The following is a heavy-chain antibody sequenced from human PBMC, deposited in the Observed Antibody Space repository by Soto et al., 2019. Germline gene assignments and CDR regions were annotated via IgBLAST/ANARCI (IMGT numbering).Heavy chain of an antibody. J-gene: IGHJ5*02. CDR1: GGYISSYD. Sequence: LETMCLTCTVSGGYISSYDWSWIRQHPGKGLEWIGYIYYSGSTNYNPSLKSRVTISVDTSKNQFSLKLSSVTAADTAVYYCARCRPPIYGDYWFDPWGQGTLVTVSS. CDR3: ARCRPPIYGDYWFDP. D-gene: IGHD4-17*01. CDR2: IYYSGST. V-gene: IGHV4-59*01.